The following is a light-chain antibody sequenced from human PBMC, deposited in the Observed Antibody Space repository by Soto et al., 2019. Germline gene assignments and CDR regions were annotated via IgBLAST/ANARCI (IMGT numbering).Light chain of an antibody. V-gene: IGKV1-5*01. CDR3: QQYNTYST. CDR2: DAS. J-gene: IGKJ5*01. Sequence: EIRMTQYHSNMSASVGDSVTITSRASQNIRNWLAWYQQKPGKAPNPLIYDASSLKSGVPARFSGSGSGTEFTLTISILQPDDFATYCCQQYNTYSTFGQGTILEI. CDR1: QNIRNW.